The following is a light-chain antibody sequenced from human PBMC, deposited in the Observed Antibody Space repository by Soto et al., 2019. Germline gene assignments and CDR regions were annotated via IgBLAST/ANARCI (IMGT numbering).Light chain of an antibody. Sequence: EIVMTQSPATLSVSPGERATLSCRASQTVSTNYLAWYQQKPGQAPRLLIHGATTRATGIPARFSGSGSGTEFTLTISSLQSEDFAVYYCQQYNNWPRTFGQGTKVDIK. V-gene: IGKV3-15*01. CDR2: GAT. J-gene: IGKJ1*01. CDR3: QQYNNWPRT. CDR1: QTVSTN.